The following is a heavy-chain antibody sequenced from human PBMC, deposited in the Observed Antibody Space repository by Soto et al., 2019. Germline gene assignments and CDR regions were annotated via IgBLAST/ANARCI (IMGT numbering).Heavy chain of an antibody. Sequence: PGGSLRLSCAASGFTFSSYWMHWVRQAPGKGLVWVSRINSDGSSTSYADSVKGRFTISRDNAKNTLYLQMNSLRAEDTAVYYCARDGGYCSSTSCYPYYYYYGMDVWGQGTTVTSP. J-gene: IGHJ6*02. D-gene: IGHD2-2*01. CDR1: GFTFSSYW. CDR3: ARDGGYCSSTSCYPYYYYYGMDV. CDR2: INSDGSST. V-gene: IGHV3-74*01.